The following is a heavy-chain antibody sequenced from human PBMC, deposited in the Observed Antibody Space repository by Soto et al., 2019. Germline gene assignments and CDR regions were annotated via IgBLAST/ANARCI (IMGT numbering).Heavy chain of an antibody. CDR1: GYNFIAQN. CDR2: MNPNSGGS. Sequence: QVHLVQSGAEVKKPGASVKVSCMASGYNFIAQNIHWVRQAPGLGLEWMGKMNPNSGGSDYAQEFQGRVTVTSATSISTVYMELTSLNSDDTAVYSCARERHLNSPSEAFDHWGQGTMVIVSS. D-gene: IGHD1-7*01. CDR3: ARERHLNSPSEAFDH. V-gene: IGHV1-2*02. J-gene: IGHJ3*01.